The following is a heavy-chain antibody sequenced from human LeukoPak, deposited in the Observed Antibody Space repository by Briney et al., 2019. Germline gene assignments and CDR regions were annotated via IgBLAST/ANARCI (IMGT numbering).Heavy chain of an antibody. CDR3: ARGGWSMPY. CDR2: IYYSGRT. D-gene: IGHD2-8*01. J-gene: IGHJ4*02. Sequence: PSETLSLTCTVSGASISSYYWSWIWQPPGKGLEWIGYIYYSGRTNYNPSLKSRVAISVDTSKNQFSLKLSSVTAADTAVYYCARGGWSMPYRGQGTLVTVSS. CDR1: GASISSYY. V-gene: IGHV4-59*01.